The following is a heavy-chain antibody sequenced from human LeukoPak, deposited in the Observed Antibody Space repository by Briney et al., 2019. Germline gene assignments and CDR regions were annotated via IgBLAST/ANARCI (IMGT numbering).Heavy chain of an antibody. J-gene: IGHJ4*02. CDR2: ISSSVNYM. D-gene: IGHD2-15*01. V-gene: IGHV3-21*01. CDR3: ARDRGYCSGGTCYPVYFDY. Sequence: GGSLRLSCAAPGFTLSSDSMKWVRPAPRKGGEWVSSISSSVNYMYYADSVKGRFTISRDNAKNSLYLQMDSLRAEDTALYYCARDRGYCSGGTCYPVYFDYWGQGTLVTVSS. CDR1: GFTLSSDS.